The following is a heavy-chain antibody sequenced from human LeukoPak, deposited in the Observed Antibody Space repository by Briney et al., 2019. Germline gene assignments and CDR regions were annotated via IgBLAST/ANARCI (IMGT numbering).Heavy chain of an antibody. V-gene: IGHV3-21*01. D-gene: IGHD3-10*01. J-gene: IGHJ4*02. Sequence: GALRLSCAASGFTFSSYSMNWVRQAPGKGLEWVSSISISGGNTYYADSVKGRFTISRDNSKNSLYLQMNSLRAEDTAVYYCARVRYGSGSYLNYFDYWGQGTLVTVSS. CDR3: ARVRYGSGSYLNYFDY. CDR1: GFTFSSYS. CDR2: ISISGGNT.